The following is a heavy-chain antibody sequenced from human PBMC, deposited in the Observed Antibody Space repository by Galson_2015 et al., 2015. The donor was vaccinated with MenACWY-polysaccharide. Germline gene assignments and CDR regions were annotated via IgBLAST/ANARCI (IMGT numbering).Heavy chain of an antibody. CDR1: GFTFSTYS. CDR3: ARERATVIADSNGMDV. D-gene: IGHD2-21*01. Sequence: SLRLSCAASGFTFSTYSMNWVRQAPGKGLEWLSYITGSSDTIYYADSVKGRFTISRDNAQNSLVLQLRSLTVEDTVVYYCARERATVIADSNGMDVWGQGTAVTVSS. V-gene: IGHV3-48*01. CDR2: ITGSSDTI. J-gene: IGHJ6*02.